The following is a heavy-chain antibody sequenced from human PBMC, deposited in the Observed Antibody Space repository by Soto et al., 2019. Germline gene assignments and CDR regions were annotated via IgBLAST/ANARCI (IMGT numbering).Heavy chain of an antibody. Sequence: SGPTLVNPTHTLTLTCTVSGFSLSTSGMCVSWVRQPPGKALEWLALIDWDGDEYYDTSLKTRVTISKDTSKNQVVLTLTNVDPVDTATYYCTRVRWVVNKGYYYGMDVWGQGTTVTVSS. V-gene: IGHV2-70*20. J-gene: IGHJ6*02. CDR1: GFSLSTSGMC. CDR3: TRVRWVVNKGYYYGMDV. D-gene: IGHD2-15*01. CDR2: IDWDGDE.